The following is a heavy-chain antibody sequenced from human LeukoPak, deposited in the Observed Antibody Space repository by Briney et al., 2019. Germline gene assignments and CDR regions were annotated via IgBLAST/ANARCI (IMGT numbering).Heavy chain of an antibody. V-gene: IGHV3-23*01. CDR1: GFTFSNYW. Sequence: GGSLRLSCGASGFTFSNYWMSWVRQAPGKGLEWVSTTSGIGAGTYYADSVRGRFTISRDNAKNTLYLQMDSLRAEDTAVYYCAKDSRDWTYFDFWGQGTLVTVSS. J-gene: IGHJ4*02. D-gene: IGHD3/OR15-3a*01. CDR2: TSGIGAGT. CDR3: AKDSRDWTYFDF.